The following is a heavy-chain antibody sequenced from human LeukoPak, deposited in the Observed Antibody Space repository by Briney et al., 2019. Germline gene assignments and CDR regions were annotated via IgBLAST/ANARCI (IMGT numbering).Heavy chain of an antibody. Sequence: SETLSLTCAVYGGSFSGYYWSWIRQPPGKGLECIGEINHSGSTNYNPSLKSRVTISVDTSKNKFSLKLSFVTAAATAVYYCARGKGIAVAGGLWATLGGMDVWGQGTTVTVSS. V-gene: IGHV4-34*01. CDR3: ARGKGIAVAGGLWATLGGMDV. CDR1: GGSFSGYY. CDR2: INHSGST. D-gene: IGHD6-19*01. J-gene: IGHJ6*02.